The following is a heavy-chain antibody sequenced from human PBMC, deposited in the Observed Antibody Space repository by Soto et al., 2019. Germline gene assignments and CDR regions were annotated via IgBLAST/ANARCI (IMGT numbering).Heavy chain of an antibody. CDR1: GGSLSSSSYY. Sequence: SETLSLTCTVSGGSLSSSSYYWGWIRQPPGKGLEWIGSIYYSGNTNYNPSLMSRLTISVDKSKNQFSLRLTYVTAADTGIYYCAREVPGLREVNRNWFDPRGQRTLVTVSS. D-gene: IGHD3-10*01. J-gene: IGHJ5*02. CDR2: IYYSGNT. CDR3: AREVPGLREVNRNWFDP. V-gene: IGHV4-39*07.